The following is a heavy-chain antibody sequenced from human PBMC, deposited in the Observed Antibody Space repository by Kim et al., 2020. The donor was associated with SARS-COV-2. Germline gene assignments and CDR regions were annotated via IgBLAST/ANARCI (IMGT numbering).Heavy chain of an antibody. CDR1: GYSFTSYW. Sequence: GESLKISCKGSGYSFTSYWIGWVRQMPGKGLEWMGIIYPGDSDTRYSPSFQGQVTISADKSISTAYLQWSSLKASDTAMYYCARHKAPYYYGSGRGYYYGMDVWGQGTTVTVSS. J-gene: IGHJ6*02. CDR2: IYPGDSDT. CDR3: ARHKAPYYYGSGRGYYYGMDV. D-gene: IGHD3-10*01. V-gene: IGHV5-51*01.